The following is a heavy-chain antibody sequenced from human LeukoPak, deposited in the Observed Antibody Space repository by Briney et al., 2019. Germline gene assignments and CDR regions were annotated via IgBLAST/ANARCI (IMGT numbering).Heavy chain of an antibody. CDR2: IWYDGSNQ. J-gene: IGHJ4*02. V-gene: IGHV3-33*08. CDR3: ARDPFGQSYGNLFDY. Sequence: GGSLRLSCAASGFTFSSYAMSWVRQAPGKGLEWVAVIWYDGSNQYYADSVKGRFTISRDNSKNTLYLQMNSLRVEDTAVYYCARDPFGQSYGNLFDYWGQGTLVTVSS. D-gene: IGHD3-10*01. CDR1: GFTFSSYA.